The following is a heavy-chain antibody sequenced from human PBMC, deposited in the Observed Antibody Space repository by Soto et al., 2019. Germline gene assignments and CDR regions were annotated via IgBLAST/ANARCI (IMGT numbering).Heavy chain of an antibody. CDR2: IYYSGST. CDR3: ARVGLLSNYAFDI. D-gene: IGHD3-16*01. V-gene: IGHV4-30-4*01. J-gene: IGHJ3*02. Sequence: QVQLQDSGPGLVKPSQTLSLTCTVSGGSISSGDYYWSWIRQPPGKGLEWIGYIYYSGSTYYNPSLKSRVTISVDTSKNQFSLKLSSVTAADTAVYYCARVGLLSNYAFDIWGQGTMVTVSS. CDR1: GGSISSGDYY.